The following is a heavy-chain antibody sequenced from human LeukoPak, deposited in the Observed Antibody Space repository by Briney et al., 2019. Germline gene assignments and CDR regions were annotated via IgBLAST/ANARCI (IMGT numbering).Heavy chain of an antibody. CDR3: ARARYYYDSSGSYYFDY. J-gene: IGHJ4*02. D-gene: IGHD3-22*01. V-gene: IGHV3-7*01. CDR1: GFTFSSYW. Sequence: PGGSLRLSCAASGFTFSSYWMSWVRQAPGKGLEWVANIKQDGSEKYYVDSVKGRFTISRDNAKNSLYLQMNSLRAEDTAVYYCARARYYYDSSGSYYFDYWGQGTLATVSS. CDR2: IKQDGSEK.